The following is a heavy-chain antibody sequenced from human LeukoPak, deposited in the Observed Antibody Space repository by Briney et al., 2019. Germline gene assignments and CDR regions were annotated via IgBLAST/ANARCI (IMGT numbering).Heavy chain of an antibody. J-gene: IGHJ6*03. D-gene: IGHD3-10*01. Sequence: SETLSLTCTVSGGSISSSSWNWIRQPPGKGLEWIGYIFHNETTNYNPSLKSRVTISLDTSKNQFSLKLNSVTAADTAVYYCARALYGSGWGNYYYYYMDVWGKGTTVTISS. CDR3: ARALYGSGWGNYYYYYMDV. CDR2: IFHNETT. CDR1: GGSISSSS. V-gene: IGHV4-59*01.